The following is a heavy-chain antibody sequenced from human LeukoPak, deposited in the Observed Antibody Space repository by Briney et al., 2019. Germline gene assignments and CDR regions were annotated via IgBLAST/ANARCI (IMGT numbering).Heavy chain of an antibody. J-gene: IGHJ4*02. CDR3: ARDGRRYYDSSGYYLDY. D-gene: IGHD3-22*01. CDR2: ISSSSYI. CDR1: GFTLSSYS. Sequence: GGSLRLSCAASGFTLSSYSMNWVRQAPGKGLEWVSSISSSSYIYYADSVKGRFTISRDNAKNSLYLQMNSLRAEDTAVYYCARDGRRYYDSSGYYLDYWGQGTLVTVSS. V-gene: IGHV3-21*01.